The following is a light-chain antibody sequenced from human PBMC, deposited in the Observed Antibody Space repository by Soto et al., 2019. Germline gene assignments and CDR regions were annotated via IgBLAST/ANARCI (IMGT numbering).Light chain of an antibody. J-gene: IGLJ1*01. CDR1: SSNIGAGFD. CDR3: QSYDSSLSGYV. V-gene: IGLV1-40*01. CDR2: GHS. Sequence: QSVLTQPPSVSGAPGQRVTISCTWSSSNIGAGFDVHWYQQLPGTAPKLLIFGHSNRPSGVPDRFSGSKSGTSAFLAITGLQAEDEAHYYCQSYDSSLSGYVFGTGTKVTVL.